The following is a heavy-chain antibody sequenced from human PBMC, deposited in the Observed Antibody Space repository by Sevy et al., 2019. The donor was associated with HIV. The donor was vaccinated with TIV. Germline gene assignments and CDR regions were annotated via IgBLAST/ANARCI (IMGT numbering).Heavy chain of an antibody. CDR2: IYYNGHI. CDR3: AGENAWGRGYS. Sequence: SETLSLTCTVSGGSITSLYWNWIRQPPGKGLEWIANIYYNGHINYNPSLKSRVPLSLDTSKNQFLLRLSSVTAADTAMYYCAGENAWGRGYSWGQGTLVTVSS. D-gene: IGHD1-26*01. J-gene: IGHJ4*02. CDR1: GGSITSLY. V-gene: IGHV4-59*08.